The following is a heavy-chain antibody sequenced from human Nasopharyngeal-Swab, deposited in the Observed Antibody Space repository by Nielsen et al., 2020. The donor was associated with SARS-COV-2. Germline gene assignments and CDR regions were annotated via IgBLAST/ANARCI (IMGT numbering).Heavy chain of an antibody. CDR1: GGSVNTAGYY. V-gene: IGHV4-61*08. CDR2: IYHSGST. Sequence: SETLSLTCTVSGGSVNTAGYYWSWIRQPPGKGPEWIGHIYHSGSTNYNPSLKSRLTMSIDTSQNLFSLRLTSVTAADSAMYYCASLTITFGGVIAQNWGQGTQVIVSS. J-gene: IGHJ4*02. D-gene: IGHD3-16*02. CDR3: ASLTITFGGVIAQN.